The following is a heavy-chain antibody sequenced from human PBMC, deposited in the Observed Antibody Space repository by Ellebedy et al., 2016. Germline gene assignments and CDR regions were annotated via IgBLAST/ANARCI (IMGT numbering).Heavy chain of an antibody. CDR2: ISAANGDT. Sequence: ASVKVSCKASGYTFTTYGIHWARQAPGQRLEWMGWISAANGDTRYPQNFQGRVTLTRDTSASTAYMELSSLRSEDTAVYYCASQPLSVLGIFDYWGLGALVTVSS. D-gene: IGHD2/OR15-2a*01. V-gene: IGHV1-3*01. CDR3: ASQPLSVLGIFDY. J-gene: IGHJ4*02. CDR1: GYTFTTYG.